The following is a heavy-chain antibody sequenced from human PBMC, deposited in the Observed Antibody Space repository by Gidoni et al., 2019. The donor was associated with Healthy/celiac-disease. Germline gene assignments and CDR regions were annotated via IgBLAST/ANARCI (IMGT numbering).Heavy chain of an antibody. CDR2: IGGSGGST. CDR1: GVPFSSYA. Sequence: EVKLLESGGGWVQPGGALRLSCAASGVPFSSYALSWVRPAPGKGLEWVSAIGGSGGSTYYADSVKGRFTISRDNSKNPLYLQMNILRAEDTAVYYCAKGAAPSLPAFDYWGQGTLVTVSS. V-gene: IGHV3-23*01. D-gene: IGHD6-25*01. CDR3: AKGAAPSLPAFDY. J-gene: IGHJ4*02.